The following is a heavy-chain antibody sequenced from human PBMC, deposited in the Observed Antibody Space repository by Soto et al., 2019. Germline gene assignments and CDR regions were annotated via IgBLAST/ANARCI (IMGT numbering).Heavy chain of an antibody. Sequence: QVQLVQSGAEVREPGASVKVSCKASGYSFTSLDINWVRQTTGQGLEWMGWMQPSSGRTGYAQKFQGRVTMTSDTSINTAYMELRSLTSDDTAFYYCARGVTAGVDYWGQGTLVTVSS. D-gene: IGHD1-26*01. V-gene: IGHV1-8*01. J-gene: IGHJ4*02. CDR3: ARGVTAGVDY. CDR1: GYSFTSLD. CDR2: MQPSSGRT.